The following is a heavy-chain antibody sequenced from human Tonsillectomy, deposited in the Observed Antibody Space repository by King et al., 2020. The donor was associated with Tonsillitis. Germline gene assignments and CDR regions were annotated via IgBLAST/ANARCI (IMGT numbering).Heavy chain of an antibody. V-gene: IGHV3-7*03. CDR3: ARDGGSYTNYAFY. CDR1: GFTFSSCW. J-gene: IGHJ4*02. CDR2: INQDGSAK. D-gene: IGHD4-11*01. Sequence: VQLVESGGNLVQPGGSLRLSCAASGFTFSSCWMSWVRQAPGKGLEWVAHINQDGSAKFYLDSVKGRLTISRDNAKNSLYLQMNSLRAEDTAGYYCARDGGSYTNYAFYWGQGALVTVSS.